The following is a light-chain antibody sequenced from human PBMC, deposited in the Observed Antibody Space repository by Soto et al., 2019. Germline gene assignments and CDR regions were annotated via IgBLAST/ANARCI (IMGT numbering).Light chain of an antibody. CDR3: SSFAGSNNFPYV. J-gene: IGLJ1*01. CDR1: SSDVGAYGY. V-gene: IGLV2-8*01. Sequence: QSVLTQPPSASGSPGQSVTISCTGTSSDVGAYGYVSWYQQHPGKAPKLMIYEINKRPSGVPDRFSGSKSGNTASLTVSGLQAEDEADYYCSSFAGSNNFPYVFGTGTKATLL. CDR2: EIN.